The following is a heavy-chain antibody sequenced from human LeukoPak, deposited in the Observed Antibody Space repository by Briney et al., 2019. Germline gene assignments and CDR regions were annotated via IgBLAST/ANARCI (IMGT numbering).Heavy chain of an antibody. V-gene: IGHV3-48*03. D-gene: IGHD2-8*01. J-gene: IGHJ4*02. Sequence: GGSLRLSCVASGFSLSAYQMNWVRQAPGKGLEWVSHFSSGGHTECYAESVRGRFTMSRDNAKNSPYLQMNSLRAEDTAVYYCARDTVNGPFVISLDYWGQGALVTVSS. CDR1: GFSLSAYQ. CDR3: ARDTVNGPFVISLDY. CDR2: FSSGGHTE.